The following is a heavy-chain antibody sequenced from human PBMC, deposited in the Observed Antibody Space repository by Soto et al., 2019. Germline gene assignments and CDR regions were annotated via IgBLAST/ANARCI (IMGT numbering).Heavy chain of an antibody. V-gene: IGHV3-23*01. CDR1: GFTFSDYN. J-gene: IGHJ4*02. CDR3: AKGQRKNYDFWSGYYAVDY. Sequence: HPGGSLRLSCAASGFTFSDYNLNWVRQDPGKGLEWVSAISGSGGSTYYADSVKGRFTISRDNSKSTLYLQMNSLRAEDTAVYYCAKGQRKNYDFWSGYYAVDYWGQGTLVTVSS. D-gene: IGHD3-3*01. CDR2: ISGSGGST.